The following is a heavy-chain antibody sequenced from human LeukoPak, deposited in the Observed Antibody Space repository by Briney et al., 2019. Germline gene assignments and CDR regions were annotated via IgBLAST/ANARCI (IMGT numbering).Heavy chain of an antibody. J-gene: IGHJ4*02. CDR1: GFTFSSYA. Sequence: GRSLRLSCAASGFTFSSYAMHWVRQAPGKGLEWVAFIRYDGSNKYYADSVKGRFTISRDNSKNTLYLQMNSLRAEDTAVYYCASPGRGGYSYGPLDYWGQGTLVTVSS. CDR2: IRYDGSNK. V-gene: IGHV3-30*04. D-gene: IGHD5-18*01. CDR3: ASPGRGGYSYGPLDY.